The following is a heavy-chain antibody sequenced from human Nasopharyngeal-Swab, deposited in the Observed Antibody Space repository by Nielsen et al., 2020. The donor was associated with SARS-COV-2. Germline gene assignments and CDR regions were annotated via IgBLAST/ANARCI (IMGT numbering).Heavy chain of an antibody. J-gene: IGHJ4*02. D-gene: IGHD3-22*01. CDR2: MSYSGVT. Sequence: LAWIGSMSYSGVTFYNPSLRNRVTLSVDTSKNLLSLKLDSVTAADTALYYCARHSRVTTVVVVTLFDFWGQGIQVTVSS. V-gene: IGHV4-39*01. CDR3: ARHSRVTTVVVVTLFDF.